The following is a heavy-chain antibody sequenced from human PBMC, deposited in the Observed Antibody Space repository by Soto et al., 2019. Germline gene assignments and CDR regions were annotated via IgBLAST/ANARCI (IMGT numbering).Heavy chain of an antibody. V-gene: IGHV1-18*01. CDR1: GYTFTSYG. CDR2: ISGFNDDT. Sequence: QLVQSGVEMKNPGASVKVSCKASGYTFTSYGISWVRQAPGQGLEWMGWISGFNDDTNHAQKFQGRVTVTKDTSTSTAYMELRSLKSDDTDMYYCARSGSYYPARNWFGTWGQGTLVIVSS. D-gene: IGHD3-10*01. J-gene: IGHJ5*02. CDR3: ARSGSYYPARNWFGT.